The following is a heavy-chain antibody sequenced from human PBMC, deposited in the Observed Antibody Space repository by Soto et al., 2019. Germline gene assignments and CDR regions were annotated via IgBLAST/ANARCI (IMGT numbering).Heavy chain of an antibody. CDR3: ASRYIGGWGYYYGVDV. J-gene: IGHJ6*02. D-gene: IGHD6-25*01. CDR1: GFTFSSYG. CDR2: ISDDGNYE. V-gene: IGHV3-30*03. Sequence: QVHLVESGGGVVQPGRSLRLSCAASGFTFSSYGMHWVRQAPGKGLAWVAVISDDGNYEYYADSLKGRLTISRDNCKNTLYLEINSLRPEDTAVYYGASRYIGGWGYYYGVDVWGQGTTGTVSS.